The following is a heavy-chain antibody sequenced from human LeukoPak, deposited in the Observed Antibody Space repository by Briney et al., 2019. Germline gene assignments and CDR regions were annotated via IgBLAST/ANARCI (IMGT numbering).Heavy chain of an antibody. J-gene: IGHJ4*02. V-gene: IGHV3-23*01. Sequence: GGSLRLSCAASGFTFSSYAMSWVRQAPGKGLEWVSGISGSGGSTSYADSVKGRFTISRDNSKNTLYLHMNSLRAEDTAVYYCAKDERCSGGSCYPGNWGQGTLVTVSS. CDR3: AKDERCSGGSCYPGN. D-gene: IGHD2-15*01. CDR1: GFTFSSYA. CDR2: ISGSGGST.